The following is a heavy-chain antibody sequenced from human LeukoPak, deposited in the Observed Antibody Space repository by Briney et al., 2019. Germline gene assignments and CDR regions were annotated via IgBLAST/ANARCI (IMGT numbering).Heavy chain of an antibody. CDR1: GGTFSSYA. D-gene: IGHD3-10*01. Sequence: ASVKASCKASGGTFSSYAISWVRQAPGQGLEWMGRIIPILGIANYAQKFQGRVTITADKSTSTAYMELSSLRSEDTAVYYCARGLLWFGELPAPFDLWGRGTLVTVSS. V-gene: IGHV1-69*04. J-gene: IGHJ2*01. CDR3: ARGLLWFGELPAPFDL. CDR2: IIPILGIA.